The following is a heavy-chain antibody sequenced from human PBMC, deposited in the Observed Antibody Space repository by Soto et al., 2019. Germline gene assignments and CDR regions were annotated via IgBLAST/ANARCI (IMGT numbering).Heavy chain of an antibody. Sequence: GGSLRLCCTASGFTFGDYAMSWFRQAPGKGLEWVGFIRSKAYGGTTEYAASVKGRFTISRDDSKSIAYLQMNSLKTEDTAVYYCTRSIDSSPYPSSNYWGQGTLVTV. D-gene: IGHD3-22*01. J-gene: IGHJ4*02. CDR2: IRSKAYGGTT. CDR1: GFTFGDYA. V-gene: IGHV3-49*03. CDR3: TRSIDSSPYPSSNY.